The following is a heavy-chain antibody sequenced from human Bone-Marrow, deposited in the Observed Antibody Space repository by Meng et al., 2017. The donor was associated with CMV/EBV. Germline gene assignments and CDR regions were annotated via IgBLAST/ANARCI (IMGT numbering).Heavy chain of an antibody. CDR3: ARGHYGNWFDP. Sequence: SETLSLTCAAYGGSFSGYYWSWIRQPPGKGLEWIGEINHSGSTNYNPSLKSRVTISVDTSKNQFSLKLSSVTAADTAVYYCARGHYGNWFDPWGQGTLVTVSS. CDR2: INHSGST. V-gene: IGHV4-34*01. CDR1: GGSFSGYY. D-gene: IGHD3-10*01. J-gene: IGHJ5*02.